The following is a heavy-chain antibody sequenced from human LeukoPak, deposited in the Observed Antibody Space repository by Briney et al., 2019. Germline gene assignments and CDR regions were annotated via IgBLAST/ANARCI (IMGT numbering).Heavy chain of an antibody. CDR1: GGSIRSGGYY. CDR2: IYYSGST. V-gene: IGHV4-31*03. J-gene: IGHJ4*02. Sequence: SQTLSLTCTVSGGSIRSGGYYWSWIRQHPGKGLEWIGYIYYSGSTYYNPSLKSRVTISEDTSKNQFSLKLSSVTAADTAVYYCASEDTMVRGKIDYWGQGTLVTVSS. D-gene: IGHD3-10*01. CDR3: ASEDTMVRGKIDY.